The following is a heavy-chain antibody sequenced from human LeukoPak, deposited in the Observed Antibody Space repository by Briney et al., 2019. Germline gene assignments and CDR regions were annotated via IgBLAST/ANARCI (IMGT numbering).Heavy chain of an antibody. CDR1: GGSFSGYY. V-gene: IGHV4-34*01. J-gene: IGHJ5*02. CDR3: ARGPPYCSGGSCYPNWFDP. CDR2: INHSGST. Sequence: SETLSLTCAVYGGSFSGYYWSWIRQPPGKGLEWIGEINHSGSTNYNPALKSRVTISVDTSKNQFFLKLSSVTAADTAVYYCARGPPYCSGGSCYPNWFDPWGQGTLVTVSS. D-gene: IGHD2-15*01.